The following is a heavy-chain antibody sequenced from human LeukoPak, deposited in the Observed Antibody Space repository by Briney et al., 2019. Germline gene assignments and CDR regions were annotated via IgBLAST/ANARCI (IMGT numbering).Heavy chain of an antibody. V-gene: IGHV3-11*04. CDR3: ARDGVVTFFVAFDI. Sequence: PGGSLRLSCAASGFTFSDYYMSWIRQAPGKGLEWVSYISSSGSTIYYADSVKGRFTISRDNAKNSLYLQMNSLRAEDTAVYYCARDGVVTFFVAFDIWGQRTKVTASS. CDR2: ISSSGSTI. D-gene: IGHD2-21*02. J-gene: IGHJ3*02. CDR1: GFTFSDYY.